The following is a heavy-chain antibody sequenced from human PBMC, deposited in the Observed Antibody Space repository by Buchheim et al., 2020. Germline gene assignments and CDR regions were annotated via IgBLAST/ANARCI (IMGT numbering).Heavy chain of an antibody. Sequence: EVQLVESGGGLVQPGGSLRLSCAASGFTFSSYSMNWVRQAPGKGLEWVSYISSSSTIYYADSVKGRFTISRDNAKNSLYLQMNSLRAEDTAVYYCARDLGGSGSYYNSAFYYYYYGMDVWGQGTT. V-gene: IGHV3-48*04. CDR2: ISSSSTI. CDR3: ARDLGGSGSYYNSAFYYYYYGMDV. D-gene: IGHD3-10*01. J-gene: IGHJ6*02. CDR1: GFTFSSYS.